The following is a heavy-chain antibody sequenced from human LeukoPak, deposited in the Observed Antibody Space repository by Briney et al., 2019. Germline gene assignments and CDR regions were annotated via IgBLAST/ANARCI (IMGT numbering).Heavy chain of an antibody. J-gene: IGHJ4*02. V-gene: IGHV1-24*01. Sequence: ASVKVSCKVSGYTLTELSMQWVRQAPGKGLEWMGGVDPEDGEIVYAQKFQGRVTMTEDRSTDTVYMELSSLRSEHTAVYYCATDDYGSGVGGYWGQGTQVTVSS. CDR1: GYTLTELS. CDR3: ATDDYGSGVGGY. D-gene: IGHD3-10*01. CDR2: VDPEDGEI.